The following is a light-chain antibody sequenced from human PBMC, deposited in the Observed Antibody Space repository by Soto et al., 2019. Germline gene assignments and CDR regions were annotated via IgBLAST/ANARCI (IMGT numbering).Light chain of an antibody. V-gene: IGKV1-5*01. CDR3: QQYSGYSRM. CDR2: DAS. J-gene: IGKJ1*01. CDR1: QSISDS. Sequence: DIQMTQSPSTLSTSIGGRVTISCRASQSISDSLAWYQQKPGKAPFLLISDASNLERGVPSRFSGSGSGTEFTLTISTMQPDDFAAYYCQQYSGYSRMFGQGTKVEIK.